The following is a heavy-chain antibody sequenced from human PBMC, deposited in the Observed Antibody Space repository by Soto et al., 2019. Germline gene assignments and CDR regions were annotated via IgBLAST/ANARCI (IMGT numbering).Heavy chain of an antibody. Sequence: PGGSLRLSCAASGSTCSRYDMHWVRQAPGKGLQWVAVMPYDGSNKYYADSVKGRFTISRDNSKNTLYLQMNSLSPEDTAVYYCAKNSDYSGFDYWGQGTLVTVSS. J-gene: IGHJ4*02. CDR1: GSTCSRYD. D-gene: IGHD1-26*01. CDR2: MPYDGSNK. V-gene: IGHV3-30*18. CDR3: AKNSDYSGFDY.